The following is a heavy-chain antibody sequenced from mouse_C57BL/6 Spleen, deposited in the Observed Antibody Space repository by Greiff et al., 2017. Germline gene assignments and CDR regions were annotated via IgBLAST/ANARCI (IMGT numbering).Heavy chain of an antibody. V-gene: IGHV1-82*01. CDR1: GYAFSSSW. CDR3: ARSRRYGNLYYYAMDY. Sequence: QVQLKQSGPELVKPGASVKISCKASGYAFSSSWMNWVKQRPGKGLEWIGRIYPGDGDTNYNGKFKGKATLTADKSSSTAYMQLSSLTSEDSAVYFCARSRRYGNLYYYAMDYWGQGTSVTVSS. D-gene: IGHD2-1*01. J-gene: IGHJ4*01. CDR2: IYPGDGDT.